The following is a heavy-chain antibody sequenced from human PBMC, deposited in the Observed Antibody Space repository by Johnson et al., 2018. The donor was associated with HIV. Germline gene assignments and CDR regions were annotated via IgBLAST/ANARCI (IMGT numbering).Heavy chain of an antibody. V-gene: IGHV3-11*04. D-gene: IGHD2/OR15-2a*01. J-gene: IGHJ3*02. CDR2: ISSSGSNI. Sequence: QVQLVESGGGLVQPGGSLRLSCAASGFTFSDYYMSWIRQAPGKGLEWVSYISSSGSNIYYADSVKGRFTLSRDNAKNSLYLQMHSLRAEDTAVYYCARSPPNMAPSAFDIWGQGTMVTVSS. CDR3: ARSPPNMAPSAFDI. CDR1: GFTFSDYY.